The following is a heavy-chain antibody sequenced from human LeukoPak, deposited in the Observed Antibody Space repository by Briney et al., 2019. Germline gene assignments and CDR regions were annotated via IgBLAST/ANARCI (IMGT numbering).Heavy chain of an antibody. CDR2: ISSTSGYI. CDR1: GFSFSTYS. J-gene: IGHJ3*02. Sequence: PGGSLRLSCAASGFSFSTYSMNWVRQAPGKGLEWVSSISSTSGYIYYADSVKGRFSISRDHAKNTVSLQMNSLRAEDTAVYYCVTLTTAVNEHAFDMWGQGTMVTVSS. CDR3: VTLTTAVNEHAFDM. D-gene: IGHD4-23*01. V-gene: IGHV3-21*01.